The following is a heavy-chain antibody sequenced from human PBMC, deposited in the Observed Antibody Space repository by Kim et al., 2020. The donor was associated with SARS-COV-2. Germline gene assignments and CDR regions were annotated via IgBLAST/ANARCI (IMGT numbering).Heavy chain of an antibody. V-gene: IGHV3-53*01. Sequence: GGSLRLSCAASEFSVITKTMNWGRQTPGKCREWFSSIYRTGTTSYAASVKGRFTTTRDTSKNTLYLQMDNLRADDTAVYYCAGDNYNNYWYKYWGQGTLVTVSA. CDR2: IYRTGTT. CDR1: EFSVITKT. CDR3: AGDNYNNYWYKY. D-gene: IGHD1-20*01. J-gene: IGHJ4*02.